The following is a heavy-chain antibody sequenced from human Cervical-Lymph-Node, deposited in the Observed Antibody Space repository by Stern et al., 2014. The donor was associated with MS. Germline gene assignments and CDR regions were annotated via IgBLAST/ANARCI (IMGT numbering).Heavy chain of an antibody. D-gene: IGHD5-12*01. Sequence: VQLVQSGYEAKKPGSSVKVSCKVSGGTFSTDKISWVRQAPGQGLEWMGAIIPIFGTADYAQRFQDRVTIIADESTSEVHMELSSLRSEDTGVYYCARLGSGYDSSYLDFWGQGTLVTVSS. CDR3: ARLGSGYDSSYLDF. CDR2: IIPIFGTA. CDR1: GGTFSTDK. V-gene: IGHV1-69*01. J-gene: IGHJ4*02.